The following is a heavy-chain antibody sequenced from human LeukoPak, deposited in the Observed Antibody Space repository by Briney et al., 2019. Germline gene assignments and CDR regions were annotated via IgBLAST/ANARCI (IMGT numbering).Heavy chain of an antibody. CDR3: ARVLLWFGELSNIDY. CDR1: GYTFTGYA. CDR2: INTNTGNP. V-gene: IGHV7-4-1*02. D-gene: IGHD3-10*01. J-gene: IGHJ4*02. Sequence: GASVKVSCKASGYTFTGYAMNWVRQAPGQGIECMGWINTNTGNPTYAQGFTGRFVFSLDTSVSTAYLQISSLKAEDTAVYYCARVLLWFGELSNIDYWGQGTLVTVSS.